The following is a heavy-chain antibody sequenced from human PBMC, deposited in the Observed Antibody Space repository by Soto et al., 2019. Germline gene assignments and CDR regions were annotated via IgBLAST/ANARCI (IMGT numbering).Heavy chain of an antibody. CDR3: ARPSAWDDFWSGYYRDLGYYYGMDV. CDR1: GGSISSSSYY. CDR2: IYYSGST. D-gene: IGHD3-3*01. Sequence: PSETLSLTCTVSGGSISSSSYYWGWIRQPPGKGLEWIGSIYYSGSTYYNPSLKSRVTISVDTSKNQFSLKLSSVTAADTAVYYCARPSAWDDFWSGYYRDLGYYYGMDVWGQGTTVTVSS. J-gene: IGHJ6*02. V-gene: IGHV4-39*01.